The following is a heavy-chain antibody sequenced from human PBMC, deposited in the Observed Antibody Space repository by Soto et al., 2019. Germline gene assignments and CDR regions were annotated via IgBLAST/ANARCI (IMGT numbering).Heavy chain of an antibody. CDR2: INHSGST. V-gene: IGHV4-34*01. CDR1: GGSISGYY. J-gene: IGHJ6*02. CDR3: ARGFPGYYGMDV. Sequence: PSETLSLTCTVSGGSISGYYWSWIRQPPGKGLEWIGEINHSGSTNYNPSLKSRVTISVDTSKNQFSLKLSSVTAADTAVYYCARGFPGYYGMDVWGQGTTVTVSS.